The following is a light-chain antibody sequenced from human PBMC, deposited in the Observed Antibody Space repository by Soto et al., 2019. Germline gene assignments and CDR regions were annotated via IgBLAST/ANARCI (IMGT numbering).Light chain of an antibody. CDR3: QQYGSSPRT. J-gene: IGKJ1*01. Sequence: MVFTLSPGTQSLPPRESPALSYRASQSVSSRSLAWYQQKPGQAPRLLIYGASSRATGIPDRFSGSGSGTDFTLTISRLEPEDFAVYYCQQYGSSPRTFGQGTKVDIK. V-gene: IGKV3-20*01. CDR1: QSVSSRS. CDR2: GAS.